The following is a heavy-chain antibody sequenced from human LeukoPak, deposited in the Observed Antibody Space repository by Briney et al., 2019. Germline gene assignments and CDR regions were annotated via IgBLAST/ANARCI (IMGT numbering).Heavy chain of an antibody. CDR3: ARAPRVRGVIVSWFDP. CDR1: GYTFTGYY. Sequence: ASVKVSCKASGYTFTGYYMHWVRQAPGQGLAWMGCINPNSGGTNYAQKFQGRVTMTRDTSISTAYMELSRLRSDDTAVYYCARAPRVRGVIVSWFDPWGQGTLVTVSS. D-gene: IGHD3-10*01. CDR2: INPNSGGT. V-gene: IGHV1-2*02. J-gene: IGHJ5*02.